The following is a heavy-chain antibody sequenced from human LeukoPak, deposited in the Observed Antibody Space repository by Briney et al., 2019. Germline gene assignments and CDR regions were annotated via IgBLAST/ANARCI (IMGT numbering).Heavy chain of an antibody. CDR2: IYYDGST. CDR1: GGSISSGRDY. CDR3: ARDRSPQWLFL. V-gene: IGHV4-61*01. D-gene: IGHD6-19*01. J-gene: IGHJ4*02. Sequence: PSETLSLTCTVSGGSISSGRDYWSWVRQPPGKGLEWIGNIYYDGSTKYNPSLKSRVTISVDTSKNQFSLRLSSVTPADTAVYYCARDRSPQWLFLWGQGTLVIVSS.